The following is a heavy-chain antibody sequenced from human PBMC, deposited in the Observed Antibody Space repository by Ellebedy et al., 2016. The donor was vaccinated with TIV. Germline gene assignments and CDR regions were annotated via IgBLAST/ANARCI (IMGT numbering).Heavy chain of an antibody. Sequence: GESLKISCAASGFTVSSNYMSWVRQAPEKGLEWVSVIYSGGSTYYADSVKGRFTISRDNSKNTLYLQMNSLRAEDTAVYYCARDLRDGYSSGRYYYYGMDVWGQGTTVTVSS. V-gene: IGHV3-66*01. CDR1: GFTVSSNY. CDR2: IYSGGST. CDR3: ARDLRDGYSSGRYYYYGMDV. D-gene: IGHD6-19*01. J-gene: IGHJ6*02.